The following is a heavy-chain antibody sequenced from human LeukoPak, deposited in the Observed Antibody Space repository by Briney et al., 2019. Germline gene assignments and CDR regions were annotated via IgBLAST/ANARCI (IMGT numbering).Heavy chain of an antibody. J-gene: IGHJ4*02. CDR1: GYSISSGYY. Sequence: SETLSLTCTVSGYSISSGYYWGWIRQPPGKGLEWIGSIYHIGSTYYNPSLKSPGTISADTSNNQFSLKLLSVTAANTPVYFSAXXXXXXLXXXDYXGXGTLVTVSS. V-gene: IGHV4-38-2*02. CDR2: IYHIGST. CDR3: AXXXXXXLXXXDY.